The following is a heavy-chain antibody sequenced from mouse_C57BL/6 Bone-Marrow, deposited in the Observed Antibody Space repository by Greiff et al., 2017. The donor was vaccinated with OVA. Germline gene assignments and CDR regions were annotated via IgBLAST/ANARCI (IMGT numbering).Heavy chain of an antibody. CDR2: SRNKANDYTT. J-gene: IGHJ3*01. Sequence: DVKLVESGGGLVQSGRSLRLSCATSGFTFSDFYMEWVRQAPGKGLEWIAASRNKANDYTTEYSASVKGRFIVSRDTSQSILYLQMNALRAEDTAIYYCARDARYYGSSWFAYWGQGTLVTVSA. V-gene: IGHV7-1*01. CDR1: GFTFSDFY. CDR3: ARDARYYGSSWFAY. D-gene: IGHD1-1*01.